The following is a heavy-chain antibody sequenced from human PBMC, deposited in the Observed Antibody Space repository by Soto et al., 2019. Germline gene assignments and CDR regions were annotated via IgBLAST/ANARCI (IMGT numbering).Heavy chain of an antibody. CDR3: ARGYCISTSCYVNYYYGMDV. V-gene: IGHV3-20*04. Sequence: GGSLRLSCAASGFTFDDYGMSWVRQAPGKGLEWVSGINWNGGSTGYADSVKGRFTISRDNAKNSLYLQMNSLRAEDTALYYCARGYCISTSCYVNYYYGMDVWGQGTTVTVSS. D-gene: IGHD2-2*01. CDR1: GFTFDDYG. CDR2: INWNGGST. J-gene: IGHJ6*02.